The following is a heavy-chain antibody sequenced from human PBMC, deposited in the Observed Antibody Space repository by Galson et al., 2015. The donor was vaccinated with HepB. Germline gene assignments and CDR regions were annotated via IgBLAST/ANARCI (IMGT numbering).Heavy chain of an antibody. Sequence: SVKVSCKASGYTFTTYAINWVRQAPGQGLEWMGRINVYNGNTNHAQKFRGRVTMTTDTSTSTAYMELRSLRSDDTAVYYCARQTESLYGDSQEGSGPWGQGTLVTVSS. J-gene: IGHJ5*02. CDR2: INVYNGNT. V-gene: IGHV1-18*04. CDR3: ARQTESLYGDSQEGSGP. D-gene: IGHD4-17*01. CDR1: GYTFTTYA.